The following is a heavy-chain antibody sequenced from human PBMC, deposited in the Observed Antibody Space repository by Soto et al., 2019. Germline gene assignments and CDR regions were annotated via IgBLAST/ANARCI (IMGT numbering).Heavy chain of an antibody. CDR3: AKDRLNVYYDFWSGWRTPMNYGMDV. Sequence: GGSLRLSCAASGFTFSSYGMHWVRQAPGKGLEWVAVISYDGSNKYYADSVKGRFTISRDNSKNTLYLQMNSLRAEDTAVYYCAKDRLNVYYDFWSGWRTPMNYGMDVWGQGTTVTVSS. CDR2: ISYDGSNK. D-gene: IGHD3-3*01. J-gene: IGHJ6*02. CDR1: GFTFSSYG. V-gene: IGHV3-30*18.